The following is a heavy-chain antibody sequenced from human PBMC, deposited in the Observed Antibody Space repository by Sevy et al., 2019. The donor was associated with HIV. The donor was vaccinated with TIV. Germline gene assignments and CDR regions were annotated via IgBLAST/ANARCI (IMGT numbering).Heavy chain of an antibody. J-gene: IGHJ4*02. CDR1: GGTFSSYA. Sequence: ASVKVSCKASGGTFSSYAISWVRQAPGQGLEWMGGIIPIFGTANYAQKFQGRVTITADESTSTAYMELSSLRSEDTAVYYCAGDAPVGVLGYWGQGTLVTVSS. V-gene: IGHV1-69*13. CDR2: IIPIFGTA. D-gene: IGHD1-26*01. CDR3: AGDAPVGVLGY.